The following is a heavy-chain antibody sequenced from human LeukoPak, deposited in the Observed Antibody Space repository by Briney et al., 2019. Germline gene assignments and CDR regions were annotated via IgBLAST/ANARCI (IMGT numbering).Heavy chain of an antibody. CDR1: GFTFSSYW. J-gene: IGHJ3*02. Sequence: PGGSLRLSCAASGFTFSSYWMHWVRQAPGKGLVWVSRVKSDGSSTTYADSVKGRFTISRDNAKNTLYLQMNSLRAEDTAVYYCARDRGWEVAFDIWGQGTMVTVSS. CDR2: VKSDGSST. V-gene: IGHV3-74*01. CDR3: ARDRGWEVAFDI. D-gene: IGHD1-26*01.